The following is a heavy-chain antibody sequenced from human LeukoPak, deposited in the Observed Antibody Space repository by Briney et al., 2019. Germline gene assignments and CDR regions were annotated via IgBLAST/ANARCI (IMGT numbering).Heavy chain of an antibody. CDR1: GFTFDDYG. V-gene: IGHV3-23*01. CDR3: AKEKLSSGWYGGTDY. Sequence: GGSLRLSCAASGFTFDDYGMSWVRQAPGKGLEWVSAISGSGGSTYYADSVKGRFTISRDNSKNTLYLQMNSLRAEDTAVYYCAKEKLSSGWYGGTDYWGQGTLVTVSS. D-gene: IGHD6-19*01. J-gene: IGHJ4*02. CDR2: ISGSGGST.